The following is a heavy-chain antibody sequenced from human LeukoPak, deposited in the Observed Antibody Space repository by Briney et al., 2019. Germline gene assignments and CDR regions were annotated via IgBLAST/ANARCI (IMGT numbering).Heavy chain of an antibody. V-gene: IGHV1-46*01. CDR1: GYTFTSYY. Sequence: ASVKVSCKASGYTFTSYYMHWVRQAPGQGLEWMGIINPSGGSTSYAQKFQGRVTMTRDTSTSTVYMELSSLSSEDTAVYYCAISSGYYGSAFDIWGQGTMVTVSS. CDR2: INPSGGST. J-gene: IGHJ3*02. D-gene: IGHD3-22*01. CDR3: AISSGYYGSAFDI.